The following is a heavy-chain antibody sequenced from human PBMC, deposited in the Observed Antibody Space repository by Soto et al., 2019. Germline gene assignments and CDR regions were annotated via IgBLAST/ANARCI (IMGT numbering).Heavy chain of an antibody. CDR1: GGSITGYY. D-gene: IGHD2-2*01. Sequence: SETLSLPCTVSGGSITGYYWSRIRQPPGKGLEWIGYIYYSGSAKYNPSLKTRVTISVDTSESLFSLKLTSVTAADTAMYYCARHGFSTAGCFKEMAYYFEFWGQGILVTGS. V-gene: IGHV4-59*08. J-gene: IGHJ4*02. CDR2: IYYSGSA. CDR3: ARHGFSTAGCFKEMAYYFEF.